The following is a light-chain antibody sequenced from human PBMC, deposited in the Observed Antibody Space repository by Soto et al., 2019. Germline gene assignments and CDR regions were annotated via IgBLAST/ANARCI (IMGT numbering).Light chain of an antibody. Sequence: QSALTQPASVSGSPGQSVTISCTGTTSDIGAYKYVSWYQQHPGKAPKLIIYEVSNRPSRVSNRFSGSKSDYTASLTISGLQAEDEADYYCSSYTTTNTLVFGGGTKLTVL. J-gene: IGLJ3*02. CDR3: SSYTTTNTLV. V-gene: IGLV2-14*01. CDR2: EVS. CDR1: TSDIGAYKY.